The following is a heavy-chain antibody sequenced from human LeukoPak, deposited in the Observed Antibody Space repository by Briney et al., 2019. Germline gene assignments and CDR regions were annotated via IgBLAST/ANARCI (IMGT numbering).Heavy chain of an antibody. J-gene: IGHJ4*02. D-gene: IGHD6-19*01. CDR3: ARERGIAVAGWTDY. Sequence: PGGSLRLSCAASGFTFSSYSMNWVRQAPGKGLEWVSSISSSSSYIYYADSVKGRFTISRDNSKNTLYLQMNSLRAEDTAVYYCARERGIAVAGWTDYWGQGTLVTVSS. CDR2: ISSSSSYI. CDR1: GFTFSSYS. V-gene: IGHV3-21*01.